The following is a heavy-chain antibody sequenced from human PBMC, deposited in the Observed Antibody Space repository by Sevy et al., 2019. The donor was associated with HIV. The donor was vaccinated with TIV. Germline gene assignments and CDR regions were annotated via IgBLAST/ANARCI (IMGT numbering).Heavy chain of an antibody. CDR1: GFTFSSYA. D-gene: IGHD6-13*01. Sequence: GGSLRLSCTASGFTFSSYAMHWVRQAPGKGLEWVAVISYDGSNKYYADSVKGRLTISRDNSKNTLYLQMNSLRAEDTAVYYCARIGTCRTYSTPPWYWGQGTLVTDSS. CDR2: ISYDGSNK. J-gene: IGHJ4*02. V-gene: IGHV3-30-3*01. CDR3: ARIGTCRTYSTPPWY.